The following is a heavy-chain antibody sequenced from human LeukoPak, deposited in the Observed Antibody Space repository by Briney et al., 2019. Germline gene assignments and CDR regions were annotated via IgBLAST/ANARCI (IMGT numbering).Heavy chain of an antibody. CDR3: VRGSGYPYYFDY. J-gene: IGHJ4*02. Sequence: GGSLRLSCAASGFTFSSYGMHWVRQAPGKGLEWVAVIWYDGSNKYYADSVKGRFTISRDNSKNTLYLQMNSLRAEDTAVYYCVRGSGYPYYFDYWGQGTLVTVSS. CDR1: GFTFSSYG. V-gene: IGHV3-33*01. D-gene: IGHD6-19*01. CDR2: IWYDGSNK.